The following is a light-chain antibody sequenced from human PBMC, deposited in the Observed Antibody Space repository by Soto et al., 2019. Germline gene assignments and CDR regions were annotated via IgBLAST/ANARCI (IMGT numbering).Light chain of an antibody. CDR3: QQYNVWPLT. CDR1: QSLSSI. CDR2: VAS. Sequence: EIVMTQSPATLSVSPGERATLSCRASQSLSSILAWYQQKPGQTPKLLIYVASTRATGIPARFSGSGSGTEFTLTISSLQSEDFAVYYCQQYNVWPLTFGGGTKVEFK. V-gene: IGKV3-15*01. J-gene: IGKJ4*01.